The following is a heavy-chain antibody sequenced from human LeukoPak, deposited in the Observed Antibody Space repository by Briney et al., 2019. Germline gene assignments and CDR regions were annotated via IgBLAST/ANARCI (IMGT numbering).Heavy chain of an antibody. CDR2: IYYSGST. CDR1: GGSISSYY. CDR3: ARGVRSGTMVRGVIRYYMDV. V-gene: IGHV4-59*01. Sequence: SETLSLTCTVSGGSISSYYWSWIRQPPGKGLEWIGHIYYSGSTNYNPSLKSRVTISVDTSKNQFSLKLSSVTAADTAVYYCARGVRSGTMVRGVIRYYMDVWGKGTTVTISS. D-gene: IGHD3-10*01. J-gene: IGHJ6*03.